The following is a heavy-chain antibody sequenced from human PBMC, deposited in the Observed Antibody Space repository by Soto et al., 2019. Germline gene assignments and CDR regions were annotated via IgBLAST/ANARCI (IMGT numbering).Heavy chain of an antibody. V-gene: IGHV1-46*01. J-gene: IGHJ4*02. CDR1: GYTFTSYY. D-gene: IGHD3-22*01. Sequence: ASVKVSCKASGYTFTSYYMHWVRQAPGPGLEWMGIINPSGGSTSYAQKFQGRVAMTRDTSTSTVYMELSSLRSEDTAVYYCARALHFYDSSGYFYYWGQVTLVTVSS. CDR3: ARALHFYDSSGYFYY. CDR2: INPSGGST.